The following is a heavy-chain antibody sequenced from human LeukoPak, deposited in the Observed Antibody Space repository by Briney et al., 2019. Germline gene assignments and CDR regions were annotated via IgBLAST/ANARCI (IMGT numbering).Heavy chain of an antibody. CDR3: AGFGGLSF. CDR2: IYGGGHT. V-gene: IGHV3-66*01. D-gene: IGHD2-15*01. J-gene: IGHJ4*02. CDR1: GFTVNNNH. Sequence: PGGSLRLSCVASGFTVNNNHVTWVRQAPGKKGLECVSIIYGGGHTYYADSVKGRFTISRDNSKNTVFLQMNSLRAEDTAVYYCAGFGGLSFWGQGTLVAVSS.